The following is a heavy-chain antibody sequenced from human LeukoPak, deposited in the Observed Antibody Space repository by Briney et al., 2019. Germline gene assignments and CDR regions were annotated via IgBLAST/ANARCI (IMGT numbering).Heavy chain of an antibody. CDR2: ISYDGSNK. Sequence: PGGSLRLSCAASGFTFSSYVMHWVRQAPGKGLEWVAVISYDGSNKYYADSVKGRFTISRDNSKNTLYLQMNSLRAEDTAVYYCARNGRELLGSNWFDPWGQGTLVTVSS. CDR3: ARNGRELLGSNWFDP. CDR1: GFTFSSYV. V-gene: IGHV3-30*14. D-gene: IGHD1-26*01. J-gene: IGHJ5*02.